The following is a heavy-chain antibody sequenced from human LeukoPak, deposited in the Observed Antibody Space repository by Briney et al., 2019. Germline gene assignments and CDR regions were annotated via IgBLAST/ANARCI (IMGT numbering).Heavy chain of an antibody. Sequence: GGSLRLSCAASGFTFDDYWMHWFRQVPGKGLMWVSHINKDGRTTNYADSVKGRFFMSRDNARKTLYLQTNSLRDEDTAVYYCAKDKIRGASDYWGQGILVTVSS. CDR3: AKDKIRGASDY. V-gene: IGHV3-74*01. CDR1: GFTFDDYW. CDR2: INKDGRTT. D-gene: IGHD3-10*01. J-gene: IGHJ4*02.